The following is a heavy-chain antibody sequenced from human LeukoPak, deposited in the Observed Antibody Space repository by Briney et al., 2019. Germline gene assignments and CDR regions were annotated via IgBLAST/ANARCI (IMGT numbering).Heavy chain of an antibody. J-gene: IGHJ4*02. Sequence: PSETLSLTCAVSGGSISSSNWWSWVRQPPGKGLEWIGEIYHSGSTNYNPSLKSRVTISVDKSKNQFSLKLSSVTAADTAVYYCARHTPYSGSYPFDYWGQGTLVTVSS. CDR2: IYHSGST. CDR3: ARHTPYSGSYPFDY. D-gene: IGHD1-26*01. V-gene: IGHV4-4*02. CDR1: GGSISSSNW.